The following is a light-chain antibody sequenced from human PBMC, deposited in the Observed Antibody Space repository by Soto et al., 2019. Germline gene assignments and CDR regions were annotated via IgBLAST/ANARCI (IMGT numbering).Light chain of an antibody. V-gene: IGLV1-40*01. CDR1: SSNIGAGYD. CDR3: QSYDSSLSGSYV. J-gene: IGLJ1*01. CDR2: GNT. Sequence: FVLTQPPSVSGAPGQRVTISCTGSSSNIGAGYDVHWYQQLPGTAPRLLIYGNTNRPSGVPDRFSGSKSATSASLAITGLQAEDEADYYCQSYDSSLSGSYVFGAGTKVTVL.